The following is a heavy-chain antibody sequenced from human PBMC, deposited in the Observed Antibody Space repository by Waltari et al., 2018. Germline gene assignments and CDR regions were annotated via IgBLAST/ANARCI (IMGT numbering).Heavy chain of an antibody. CDR2: IKTQSDGGGAT. V-gene: IGHV3-15*01. Sequence: EVQLVESGGGLVNTGGSLRLSCAASGFTFRNTWKDWVRQAPGKGLEWIARIKTQSDGGGATYYAAPVTGRFTVSRDDSKNMLYLQMSSLKTEDTAMYYCTTDQGDSYTFYSFDYWGQGTLVTVSS. CDR1: GFTFRNTW. D-gene: IGHD3-16*02. CDR3: TTDQGDSYTFYSFDY. J-gene: IGHJ4*02.